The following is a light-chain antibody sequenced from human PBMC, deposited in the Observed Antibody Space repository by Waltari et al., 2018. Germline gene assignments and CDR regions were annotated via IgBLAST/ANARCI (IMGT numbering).Light chain of an antibody. Sequence: VMTQSPLSLPVTPGEPASISCTSSHSLPRSNGYNYLDWYLQRPGQSPQLLIYLGSNRASGVPDRFSGSGSGTDFTLKISRVEAEDVGVYYCLQGISTPLTFGQGTKVEIK. CDR1: HSLPRSNGYNY. CDR3: LQGISTPLT. CDR2: LGS. J-gene: IGKJ1*01. V-gene: IGKV2-28*01.